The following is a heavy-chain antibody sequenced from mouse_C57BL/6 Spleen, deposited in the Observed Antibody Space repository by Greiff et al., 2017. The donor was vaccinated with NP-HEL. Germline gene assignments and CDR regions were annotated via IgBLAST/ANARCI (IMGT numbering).Heavy chain of an antibody. CDR2: IDPEDGET. CDR1: GFNIKDYY. D-gene: IGHD1-1*01. CDR3: ARIYYYGSSYGDAMDY. Sequence: VHVKQSGAELVKPGASVKLSCTASGFNIKDYYMHWVKQRTEQGLEWIGRIDPEDGETKYAPQFQGKATITADTSSNTAYLQLSSLTSEDTAVYYCARIYYYGSSYGDAMDYWGQGTSVTVSS. J-gene: IGHJ4*01. V-gene: IGHV14-2*01.